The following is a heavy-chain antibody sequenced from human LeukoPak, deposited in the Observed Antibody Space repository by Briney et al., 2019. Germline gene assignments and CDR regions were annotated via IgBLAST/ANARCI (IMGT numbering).Heavy chain of an antibody. D-gene: IGHD2-2*01. CDR1: GYTFTGYY. J-gene: IGHJ4*02. Sequence: GASVKVSCKSSGYTFTGYYMHWVRQAPVQGLEWMGWINPNSGGTNFAQKFQGRVTMTRDTSISTAYMELSRLRSDDTAVYYCARDVGEYCSSTNCYASNYWGQGTLVTVSS. CDR3: ARDVGEYCSSTNCYASNY. CDR2: INPNSGGT. V-gene: IGHV1-2*02.